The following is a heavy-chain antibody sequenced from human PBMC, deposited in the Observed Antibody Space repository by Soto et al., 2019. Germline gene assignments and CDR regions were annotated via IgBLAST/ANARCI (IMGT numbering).Heavy chain of an antibody. J-gene: IGHJ6*02. D-gene: IGHD3-22*01. V-gene: IGHV3-30*18. CDR3: AKAMGGYYYDSSGYSSYYVMDV. CDR1: GFTFSSYG. CDR2: ISYDGSNK. Sequence: QVQLVESGVGVVQPGRSLRLSCAASGFTFSSYGMHWVRQAPGKGLEWVAVISYDGSNKYYADSVKGRFTISRDNSKNTLYLQMNSLRAEDTAVYYCAKAMGGYYYDSSGYSSYYVMDVWGQGAKVTVSS.